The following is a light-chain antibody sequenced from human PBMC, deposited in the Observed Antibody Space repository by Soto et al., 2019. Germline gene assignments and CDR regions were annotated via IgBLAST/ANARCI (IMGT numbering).Light chain of an antibody. V-gene: IGLV1-40*01. CDR1: SSNIGAGYD. CDR3: QSYDSSLSGVV. Sequence: QSVLTQPPSVSGAPGQRVTISCTWSSSNIGAGYDVHWYQQLPGTAHKLLIYGNSNRPSGVPDRFSGSKSGTSASLAITGLQAEDEADYYCQSYDSSLSGVVFGGGTKLTVL. J-gene: IGLJ2*01. CDR2: GNS.